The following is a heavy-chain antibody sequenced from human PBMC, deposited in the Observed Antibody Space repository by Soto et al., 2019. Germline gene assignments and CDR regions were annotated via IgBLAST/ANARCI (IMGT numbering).Heavy chain of an antibody. J-gene: IGHJ6*02. CDR1: GFTVTSNY. Sequence: EVQLVETGGGLIQPGGSLRLSCLASGFTVTSNYMIWVRQPPGKGLEWVSTTFTGGSTHYSDSVKGRFSVSRDNSKNTVYLQMNNLPVEDTAIYYCAKKPPSSIQGWAFGMDVWGQGTTVSVSS. D-gene: IGHD1-26*01. CDR3: AKKPPSSIQGWAFGMDV. V-gene: IGHV3-53*02. CDR2: TFTGGST.